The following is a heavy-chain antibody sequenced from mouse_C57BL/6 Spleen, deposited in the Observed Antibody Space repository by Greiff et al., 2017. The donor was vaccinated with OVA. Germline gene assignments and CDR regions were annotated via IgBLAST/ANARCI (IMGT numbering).Heavy chain of an antibody. J-gene: IGHJ4*01. D-gene: IGHD2-1*01. Sequence: EVKLVESGGGLVKPGGSLKLSCAASGFTFSDYGMHWVRQAPEKGLEWVAYISSGSSTIYYADTVKGRFTISRDNAKNTLFLQMTSLRSEDTAMYYCARLIYYGNCEAMDYWGQGTSVTVSS. CDR2: ISSGSSTI. V-gene: IGHV5-17*01. CDR3: ARLIYYGNCEAMDY. CDR1: GFTFSDYG.